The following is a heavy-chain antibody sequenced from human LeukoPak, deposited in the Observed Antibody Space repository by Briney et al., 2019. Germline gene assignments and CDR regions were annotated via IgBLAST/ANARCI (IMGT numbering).Heavy chain of an antibody. CDR1: GYTFTNYG. CDR2: INPSGGNT. Sequence: ASVKVSCKASGYTFTNYGISWVRQAPGQGLEWMGIINPSGGNTNYAQKFQGRVTMTRDMSTSTVYMELSSLRSEDTAMYYCARALPHRRLMDTTMEQHWFDPWGQGTLVTVSS. V-gene: IGHV1-46*01. D-gene: IGHD5-18*01. CDR3: ARALPHRRLMDTTMEQHWFDP. J-gene: IGHJ5*02.